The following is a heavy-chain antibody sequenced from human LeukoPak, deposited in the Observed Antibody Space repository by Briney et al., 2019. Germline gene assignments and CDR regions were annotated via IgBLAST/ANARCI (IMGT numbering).Heavy chain of an antibody. J-gene: IGHJ6*03. CDR3: AKGCSGIYCLGYYYLDV. D-gene: IGHD1-26*01. V-gene: IGHV3-23*01. CDR2: ISGSGDGT. CDR1: GLTFNNHA. Sequence: GGSLRLSCAASGLTFNNHAMSWVRQSPGKGLEWVSVISGSGDGTHYAESVKGRFTISRDNSKNTVYLQMSSLRAEDTAVYFCAKGCSGIYCLGYYYLDVWGKGTTVTVSS.